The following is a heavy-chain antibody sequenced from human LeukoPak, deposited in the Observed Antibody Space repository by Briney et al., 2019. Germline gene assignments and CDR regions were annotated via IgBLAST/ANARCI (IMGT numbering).Heavy chain of an antibody. CDR2: INPNSGGT. D-gene: IGHD6-13*01. CDR1: GYTFTGYY. Sequence: GASVKVSCKASGYTFTGYYMHWVRQAPGQGLEWMGWINPNSGGTNYAQKFQGRVTMTRDTSISTAYMELSRLRSDDTAVYYCARDPIAAASYSYFDYWGQGTLVTVSS. J-gene: IGHJ4*02. CDR3: ARDPIAAASYSYFDY. V-gene: IGHV1-2*02.